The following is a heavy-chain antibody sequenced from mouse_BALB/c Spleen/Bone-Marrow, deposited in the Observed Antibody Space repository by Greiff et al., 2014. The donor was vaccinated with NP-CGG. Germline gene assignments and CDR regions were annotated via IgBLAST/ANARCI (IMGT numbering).Heavy chain of an antibody. CDR1: GFTFSSFG. CDR3: TRSGTLGSMDY. Sequence: EVMLVESGGGLVQPGGSRKLSCAASGFTFSSFGMHWVRQAPEKGLEWVAYISSGSSTIYHADTMKGRFTISRDNPKNTLFLQMASLRSEDTAMYYCTRSGTLGSMDYWGQGTSVTVSS. CDR2: ISSGSSTI. J-gene: IGHJ4*01. V-gene: IGHV5-17*02. D-gene: IGHD3-3*01.